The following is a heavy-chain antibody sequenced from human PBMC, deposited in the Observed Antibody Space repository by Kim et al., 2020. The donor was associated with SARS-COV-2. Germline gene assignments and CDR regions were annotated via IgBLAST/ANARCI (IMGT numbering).Heavy chain of an antibody. V-gene: IGHV4-39*01. J-gene: IGHJ4*02. D-gene: IGHD3-3*01. CDR3: ARLESGTLTFFDY. Sequence: NPTLKGRVTISMDTSKNQFSLRLTSVTASDTAIYYCARLESGTLTFFDYWGQGTLVTVSS.